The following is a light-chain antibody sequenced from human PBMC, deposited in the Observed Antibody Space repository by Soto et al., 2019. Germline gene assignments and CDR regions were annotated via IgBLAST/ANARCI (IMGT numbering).Light chain of an antibody. Sequence: DVQLTQSPSFLSASIGDRLTISCRASRDIRNFLSWYQQKPGKAPKLLIYSISTLQSDVPSRFSGSGSGTEFSLTISSLQPEDSATYYCQQLYNYPGTFGGGTKVDIK. J-gene: IGKJ4*01. CDR1: RDIRNF. V-gene: IGKV1-9*01. CDR2: SIS. CDR3: QQLYNYPGT.